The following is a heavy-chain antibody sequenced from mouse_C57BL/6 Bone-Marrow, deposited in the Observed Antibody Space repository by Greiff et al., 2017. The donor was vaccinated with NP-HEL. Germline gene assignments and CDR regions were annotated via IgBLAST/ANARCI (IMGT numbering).Heavy chain of an antibody. Sequence: QVQLKESGAELVKPGASVKMSCKASGYTFTTYPIEWMKQNHGKSLEWIGNFHPYNDDTKYNEKFKGKATLTVEKSSSTVYLELSRLTSDDSAVYYCARRSSLGYWYFDVWGTGTTVTVSS. CDR1: GYTFTTYP. CDR3: ARRSSLGYWYFDV. D-gene: IGHD1-1*01. V-gene: IGHV1-47*01. CDR2: FHPYNDDT. J-gene: IGHJ1*03.